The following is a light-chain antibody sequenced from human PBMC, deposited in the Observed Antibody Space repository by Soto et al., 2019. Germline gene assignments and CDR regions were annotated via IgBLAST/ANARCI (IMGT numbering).Light chain of an antibody. CDR2: GNN. CDR1: SSNIGSNT. Sequence: QSVLTQPPSASGTPGQRVTISCSGSSSNIGSNTVNWYQQLPGTAPKLLIYGNNQWPSGVPDRFSASKSGTSASLAISGLQSGDEAHXXCAAWDDSXTGHVVFGGGTKLTVL. CDR3: AAWDDSXTGHVV. J-gene: IGLJ2*01. V-gene: IGLV1-44*01.